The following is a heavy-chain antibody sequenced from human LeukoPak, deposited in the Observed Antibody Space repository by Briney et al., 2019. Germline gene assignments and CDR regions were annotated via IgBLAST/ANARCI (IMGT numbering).Heavy chain of an antibody. Sequence: ASVKVSCKASGYTFTGYYMHWVRQAPGQGLEWIGWINPNSGGTNYAQKFQGRVTMTRDTSISTAYMELSRLRSDDTAVYYCARGGIVGALDPTYYFDYWGQGTLVTVSS. CDR1: GYTFTGYY. V-gene: IGHV1-2*02. CDR3: ARGGIVGALDPTYYFDY. D-gene: IGHD1-26*01. CDR2: INPNSGGT. J-gene: IGHJ4*02.